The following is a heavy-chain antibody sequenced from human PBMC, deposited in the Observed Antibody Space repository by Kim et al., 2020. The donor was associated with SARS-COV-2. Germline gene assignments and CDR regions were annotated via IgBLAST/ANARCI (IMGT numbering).Heavy chain of an antibody. CDR2: T. CDR3: ARGKQLADDY. J-gene: IGHJ4*02. D-gene: IGHD6-6*01. Sequence: TNYNPSLKSRVTISVDTSKNQFSLKLSSVTAADTAVYYCARGKQLADDYWGQGTLVTVSS. V-gene: IGHV4-34*01.